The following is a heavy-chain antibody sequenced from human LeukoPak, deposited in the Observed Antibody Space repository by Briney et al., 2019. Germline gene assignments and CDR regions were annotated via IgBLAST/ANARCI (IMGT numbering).Heavy chain of an antibody. J-gene: IGHJ1*01. Sequence: GGSLRLSCAASGFTFSSYAMSWVRQAPGKGLEWVSAISGSGGSTYYADSVKGRFTISRDNSKNTLYLQMNSLRAEDTAVYYCAKDLEAAGCYPEYFQHWGQGTLVTVSS. CDR1: GFTFSSYA. CDR2: ISGSGGST. D-gene: IGHD6-13*01. CDR3: AKDLEAAGCYPEYFQH. V-gene: IGHV3-23*01.